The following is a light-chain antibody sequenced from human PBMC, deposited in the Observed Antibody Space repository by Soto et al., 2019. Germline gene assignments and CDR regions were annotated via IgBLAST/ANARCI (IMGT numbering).Light chain of an antibody. CDR1: QSAFGTY. CDR2: GAS. CDR3: HQYGNSPWT. J-gene: IGKJ1*01. V-gene: IGKV3-20*01. Sequence: EIVLTQSPGTLSLSPGESATLSCRANQSAFGTYLAWFQQKPGQAPRLLIYGASSRASGIPDRFSGSGSATDFFLTISRVQPEDFAVYYCHQYGNSPWTLGQGTKVEI.